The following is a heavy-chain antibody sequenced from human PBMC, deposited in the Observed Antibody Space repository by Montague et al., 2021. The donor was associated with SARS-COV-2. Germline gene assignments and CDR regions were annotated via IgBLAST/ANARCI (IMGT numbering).Heavy chain of an antibody. CDR2: IDWDDDK. V-gene: IGHV2-70*18. CDR3: ARIPAVTTGLNYYYYYGMDV. D-gene: IGHD4-17*01. CDR1: GGSISSYYW. Sequence: TLSLTCTVSGGSISSYYWSWIRQPPGKALEWLALIDWDDDKYYSTSLKTRLTISKDTSKNQVVLTMTNMDPVDTATYYCARIPAVTTGLNYYYYYGMDVWGQGTTVTVSS. J-gene: IGHJ6*02.